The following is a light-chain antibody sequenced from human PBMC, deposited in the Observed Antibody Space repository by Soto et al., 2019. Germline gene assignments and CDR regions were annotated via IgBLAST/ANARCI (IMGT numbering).Light chain of an antibody. CDR3: CSYAGSSTPLI. J-gene: IGLJ1*01. V-gene: IGLV2-23*02. CDR2: EVS. Sequence: QSALTQPASVSGSPGQSITISCTGTSSDVGSYNLVSWYQQHPGKAPKLMIYEVSKRPSGVSNRFSGSKSGNTASLTISGLQAGDEADYYCCSYAGSSTPLIFGTGTKLTVL. CDR1: SSDVGSYNL.